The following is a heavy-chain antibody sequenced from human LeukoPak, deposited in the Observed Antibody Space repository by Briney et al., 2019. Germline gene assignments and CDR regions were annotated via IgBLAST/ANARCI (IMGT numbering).Heavy chain of an antibody. J-gene: IGHJ3*02. CDR3: ARGRSGIDAFDI. CDR2: IYHSGST. CDR1: GDSISSYY. Sequence: PSETLSLTCTVSGDSISSYYWSWIRQPPGKGLEWIGSIYHSGSTYYNPSLKSRVTISVDTSKNQFSLKLSSVTAADTAVYYCARGRSGIDAFDIWGQGTMVTVSS. V-gene: IGHV4-38-2*02. D-gene: IGHD3-3*01.